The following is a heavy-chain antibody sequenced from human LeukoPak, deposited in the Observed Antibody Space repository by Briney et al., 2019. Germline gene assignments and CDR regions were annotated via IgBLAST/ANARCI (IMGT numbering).Heavy chain of an antibody. CDR1: GYTLTELS. V-gene: IGHV1-24*01. J-gene: IGHJ3*02. CDR2: FDPEDGET. CDR3: ATLSGGPYPGSDSRDAFDI. D-gene: IGHD3-22*01. Sequence: ASVKVSCKVSGYTLTELSMHWVRQAPGKGLEWMGGFDPEDGETIYAQKFQGRVTMTEDTSTDTAYMELSSLRSEDTAVYYCATLSGGPYPGSDSRDAFDIWGQGTMVTVSS.